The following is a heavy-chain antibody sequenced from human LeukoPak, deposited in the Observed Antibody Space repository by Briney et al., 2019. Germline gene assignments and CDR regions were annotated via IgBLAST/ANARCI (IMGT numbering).Heavy chain of an antibody. J-gene: IGHJ4*02. D-gene: IGHD3-22*01. Sequence: GGSLRLSCAASGFTFSSYSMNWVRQAPGKGLEWVSYISSSSSTIYYADSVKGRFTISRDNSKNTLYLQMNSLRAVDTAVYYCACAYDSSGYYLYWGQGTLVTVSS. V-gene: IGHV3-48*01. CDR2: ISSSSSTI. CDR3: ACAYDSSGYYLY. CDR1: GFTFSSYS.